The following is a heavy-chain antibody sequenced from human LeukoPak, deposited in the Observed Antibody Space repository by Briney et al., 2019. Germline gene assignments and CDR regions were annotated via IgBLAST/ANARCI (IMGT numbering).Heavy chain of an antibody. V-gene: IGHV4-59*01. CDR2: IYYSGST. D-gene: IGHD6-13*01. CDR3: ARGRVSSSTWYSTYYYYFYMDV. Sequence: TSETLSLTCTVSGGSISSYYWSWIRQPPGKGLEWIGYIYYSGSTNYNPSLKSRVTISVDTSKNQFSLKLSSVTAADTAVYFCARGRVSSSTWYSTYYYYFYMDVWGKGTTVTVSS. J-gene: IGHJ6*03. CDR1: GGSISSYY.